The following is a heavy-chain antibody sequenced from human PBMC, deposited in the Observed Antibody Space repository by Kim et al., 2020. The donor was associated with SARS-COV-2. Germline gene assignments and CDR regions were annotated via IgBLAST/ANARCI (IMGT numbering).Heavy chain of an antibody. Sequence: GGSLRLPCTASGFNFSDHWMHWVRQAPGTGPVWVSCIRGDGSTTNYADSVRGRFTVSRDNARNTLYLQMNSLRVEDKAVYYCVSSPGPWGQGTLVTVSS. CDR3: VSSPGP. CDR1: GFNFSDHW. J-gene: IGHJ5*02. D-gene: IGHD3-16*02. V-gene: IGHV3-74*01. CDR2: IRGDGSTT.